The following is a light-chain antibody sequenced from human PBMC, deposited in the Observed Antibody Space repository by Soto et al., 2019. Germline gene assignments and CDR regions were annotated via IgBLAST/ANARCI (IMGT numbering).Light chain of an antibody. CDR1: QSVSSN. J-gene: IGKJ1*01. Sequence: EIVMTQSPATLSVSPGERGTLSCRASQSVSSNLAWYQQKPGQAPRILIYDASNRAPGIPARFSGSGSGTDFTLTISSLQPDDFATYYCQHYNSYSEAFGQGTKVDIK. CDR2: DAS. V-gene: IGKV3D-15*01. CDR3: QHYNSYSEA.